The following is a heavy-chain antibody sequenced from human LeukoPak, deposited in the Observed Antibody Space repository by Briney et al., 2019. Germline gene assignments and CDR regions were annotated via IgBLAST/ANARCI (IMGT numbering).Heavy chain of an antibody. J-gene: IGHJ4*02. Sequence: ASVKVSCKASGGTFSSYAISWVRQAPGQGLEWMGGIIPIFGTANYAQKFQGRVTITADESTSTAYMELSSLRSDDTAVYYCARDGPVYDSSGYPLDYWGQGILVTVSS. CDR1: GGTFSSYA. D-gene: IGHD3-22*01. V-gene: IGHV1-69*01. CDR2: IIPIFGTA. CDR3: ARDGPVYDSSGYPLDY.